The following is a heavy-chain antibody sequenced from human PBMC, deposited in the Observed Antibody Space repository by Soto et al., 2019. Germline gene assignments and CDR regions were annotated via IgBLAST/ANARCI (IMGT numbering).Heavy chain of an antibody. CDR2: IWYDGSNK. V-gene: IGHV3-33*01. CDR1: GFTFSSYG. CDR3: ARDSEQWLVLWYFDL. Sequence: QVQLVESGGGVVQPGRSLRLSCAASGFTFSSYGMHWVRQAPGKGLEWVAVIWYDGSNKYYADSVKGRFTISRDNSKNTLYLQMNSLRAEDTAVYYCARDSEQWLVLWYFDLWGRGTLVTVSS. J-gene: IGHJ2*01. D-gene: IGHD6-19*01.